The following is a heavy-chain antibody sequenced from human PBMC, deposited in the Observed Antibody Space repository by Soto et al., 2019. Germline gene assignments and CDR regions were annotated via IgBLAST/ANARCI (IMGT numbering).Heavy chain of an antibody. CDR1: GFTFSNVW. V-gene: IGHV3-15*01. CDR3: STAPLSL. CDR2: IKSKTDGGTT. Sequence: GGSLRLSCVVSGFTFSNVWMSWVRQAPGKGLEWVGRIKSKTDGGTTNYAAPVKGRFTIPRDDSKNTLYLQMNSLKTEDTAVYLSSTAPLSLWGQGTLVTVSS. J-gene: IGHJ4*02.